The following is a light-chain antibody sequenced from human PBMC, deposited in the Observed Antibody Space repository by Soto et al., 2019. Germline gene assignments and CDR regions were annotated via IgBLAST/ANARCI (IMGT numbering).Light chain of an antibody. Sequence: EIVLTQSPGTLSLSPGERATLSCRASQSVSSYLAWYQQKPGQAPRLLIYGASSRATGIPDRFSGIGSGTDFTLTISRLEPEDFVVYYCQQYGSSPGTFGQGTRLEIK. V-gene: IGKV3-20*01. J-gene: IGKJ5*01. CDR3: QQYGSSPGT. CDR2: GAS. CDR1: QSVSSY.